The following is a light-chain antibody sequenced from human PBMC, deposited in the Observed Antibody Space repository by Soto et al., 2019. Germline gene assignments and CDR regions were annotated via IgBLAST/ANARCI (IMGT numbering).Light chain of an antibody. Sequence: EIVLTQSPGTLSLSPGERTTVSCRASQSVSSSYFAWYQQKPGQAPRLLIYGASSRATGIPDRFSGSGSGTDFSLTISRPAPEDFAVYYCQQYGNSPRTFGQGTKVEIK. CDR1: QSVSSSY. V-gene: IGKV3-20*01. CDR2: GAS. J-gene: IGKJ1*01. CDR3: QQYGNSPRT.